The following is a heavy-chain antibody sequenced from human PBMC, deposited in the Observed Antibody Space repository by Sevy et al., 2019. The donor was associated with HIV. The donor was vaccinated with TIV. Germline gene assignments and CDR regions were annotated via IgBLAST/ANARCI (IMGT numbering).Heavy chain of an antibody. J-gene: IGHJ4*02. CDR1: GFTFSVYW. V-gene: IGHV3-7*01. Sequence: GGSLRLSCAASGFTFSVYWMTWVRQAPGKGLEWVATMKEDGSDKDYVDSVKGRFTISRDNAKNSLYLQMNSLRAEDTAVYYCVREGVGGYSYSLDQWGLGTLVTVSS. CDR2: MKEDGSDK. D-gene: IGHD5-18*01. CDR3: VREGVGGYSYSLDQ.